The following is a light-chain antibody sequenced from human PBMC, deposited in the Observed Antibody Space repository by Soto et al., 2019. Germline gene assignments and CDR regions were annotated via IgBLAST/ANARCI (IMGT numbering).Light chain of an antibody. J-gene: IGKJ1*01. V-gene: IGKV3-15*01. Sequence: EIVMTQTPATLSVSPAERATLSCRASQSVSSNLAWYQQTPGQAPRLLIYGASTRATGIPARFSGSGSGTEFTLTISSLQSEDFAVYYCQQYNNWTRTFGQGTKVAIK. CDR3: QQYNNWTRT. CDR1: QSVSSN. CDR2: GAS.